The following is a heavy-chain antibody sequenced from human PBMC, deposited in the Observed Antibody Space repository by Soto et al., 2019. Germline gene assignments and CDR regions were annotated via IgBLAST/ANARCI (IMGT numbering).Heavy chain of an antibody. CDR1: GFTFSSYA. Sequence: GSLRLSCAASGFTFSSYAMSWVRQAPGKGLEWVSAISGSGGSTYYADSVKGRFTISRDNSKNTLYLQMNSLRAEDTAVYYCAKDMQRLGTKPNSIELDYWGQGTLVTVSS. J-gene: IGHJ4*02. CDR2: ISGSGGST. CDR3: AKDMQRLGTKPNSIELDY. V-gene: IGHV3-23*01. D-gene: IGHD6-25*01.